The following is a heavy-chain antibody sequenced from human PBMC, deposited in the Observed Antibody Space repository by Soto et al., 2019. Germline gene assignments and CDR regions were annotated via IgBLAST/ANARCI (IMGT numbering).Heavy chain of an antibody. CDR3: AKLQADGYSDR. V-gene: IGHV4-59*01. D-gene: IGHD5-12*01. CDR2: IHYSGTT. CDR1: GAYINHYY. J-gene: IGHJ5*02. Sequence: QMQLQESGPGLVKPSETLSLTCTVFGAYINHYYWTWIRQPPGKGLEWIGYIHYSGTTKYNPSLKSRATLSLDTSKNQFALDLSSVTAADTAVYYCAKLQADGYSDRWGQGTLVAVSS.